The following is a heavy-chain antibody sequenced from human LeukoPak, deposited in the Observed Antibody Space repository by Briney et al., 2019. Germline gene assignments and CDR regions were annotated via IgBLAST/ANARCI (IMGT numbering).Heavy chain of an antibody. CDR2: IYSGGST. Sequence: PGGSLRLSCAASGFTVSSNYMSWVRQAPGKGLEWGSVIYSGGSTYYADSVKVRFTISRDNSKNTLYLQMNSLRAEDTAVYYCASSVKPAYYFDYWGQGTLVTVSS. J-gene: IGHJ4*02. V-gene: IGHV3-66*02. CDR3: ASSVKPAYYFDY. D-gene: IGHD2-15*01. CDR1: GFTVSSNY.